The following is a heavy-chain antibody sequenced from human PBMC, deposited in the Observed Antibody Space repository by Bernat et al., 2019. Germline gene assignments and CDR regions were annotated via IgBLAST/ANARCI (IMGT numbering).Heavy chain of an antibody. J-gene: IGHJ4*02. V-gene: IGHV3-33*01. Sequence: QVQLVESGGGVVQPGRSLRLSCAASGFTFSSYGMHWVRQAPGKGLEWVAVIWYDGSNKYYADSVKGRFTISRDNSKNTLYLQMNSLRAEDTAVYYCASAGYNGAFDYWGQGTLVTVSS. CDR1: GFTFSSYG. D-gene: IGHD5-24*01. CDR3: ASAGYNGAFDY. CDR2: IWYDGSNK.